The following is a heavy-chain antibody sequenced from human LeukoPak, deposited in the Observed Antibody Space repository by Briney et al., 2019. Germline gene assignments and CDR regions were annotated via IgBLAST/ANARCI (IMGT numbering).Heavy chain of an antibody. CDR3: ARGGSGPYYFDY. V-gene: IGHV1-24*01. Sequence: EASVTVSFTVSGYTLTELSMHWVRQVPGKGLEWMGGFDPEDAETIYAQKFQGRVTMTTDTSTSTAYMELRSLRSDDTAVYYCARGGSGPYYFDYWGQGTLVTVSS. D-gene: IGHD3-10*01. CDR1: GYTLTELS. CDR2: FDPEDAET. J-gene: IGHJ4*02.